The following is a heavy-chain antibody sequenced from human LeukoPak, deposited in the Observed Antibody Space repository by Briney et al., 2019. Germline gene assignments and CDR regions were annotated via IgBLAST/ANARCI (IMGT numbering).Heavy chain of an antibody. CDR1: GFTFSSYA. J-gene: IGHJ4*02. V-gene: IGHV3-30*04. D-gene: IGHD6-19*01. Sequence: SGGSLRLSCAASGFTFSSYAMHWVRQAPGKGLEWVAVISYDGSNKYYADSVKGRFTISRDNSKNTLYLQMNSLRAEDTAVYYCARDMYSSGWGPFDYWGQGTLVTVSS. CDR2: ISYDGSNK. CDR3: ARDMYSSGWGPFDY.